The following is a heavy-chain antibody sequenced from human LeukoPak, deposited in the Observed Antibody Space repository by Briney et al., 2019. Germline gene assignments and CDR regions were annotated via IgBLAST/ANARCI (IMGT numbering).Heavy chain of an antibody. Sequence: SETLSLTCSVSGGSISSYYWSWIRQSPGKGLEWIGYIYYNGIINYNPSLKSRVTISVDSSKNQFSLKLTSVTAADTAMYYCARPLGADWFDPWGQGTLVTVSS. V-gene: IGHV4-59*01. CDR2: IYYNGII. CDR1: GGSISSYY. J-gene: IGHJ5*02. CDR3: ARPLGADWFDP. D-gene: IGHD3-10*01.